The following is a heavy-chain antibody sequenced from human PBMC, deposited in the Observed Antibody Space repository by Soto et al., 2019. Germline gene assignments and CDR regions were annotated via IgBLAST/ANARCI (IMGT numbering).Heavy chain of an antibody. D-gene: IGHD5-18*01. J-gene: IGHJ6*02. Sequence: QVQLQESGPGLVKPSQTLSLTCTVSGGSISSGDYYWSWIRQPPGKGLEWIGYIYYSGSTYYNPSLESRVTIAVDTSKNQFSLKLSSVTAADTAVYYCAREVGDTPVAPMDVWGQGTTVTVSS. CDR2: IYYSGST. V-gene: IGHV4-30-4*01. CDR1: GGSISSGDYY. CDR3: AREVGDTPVAPMDV.